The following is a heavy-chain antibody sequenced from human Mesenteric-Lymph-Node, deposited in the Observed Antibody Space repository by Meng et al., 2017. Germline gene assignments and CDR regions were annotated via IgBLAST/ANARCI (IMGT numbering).Heavy chain of an antibody. V-gene: IGHV3-64*01. D-gene: IGHD6-19*01. Sequence: GGSLRLSCAASGFTLRSFALHWVRQAPGKGLEYVSSISGDGGTISYGNSVKGRFTISRDNSKNTLYLQMDRLRADDMAIYYCARGGIGSYVGAFDLWGLGTMVTVSS. CDR3: ARGGIGSYVGAFDL. J-gene: IGHJ3*01. CDR2: ISGDGGTI. CDR1: GFTLRSFA.